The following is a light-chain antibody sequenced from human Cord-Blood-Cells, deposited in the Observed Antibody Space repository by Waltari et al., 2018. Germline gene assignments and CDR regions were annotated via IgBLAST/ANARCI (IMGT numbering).Light chain of an antibody. J-gene: IGKJ4*01. CDR1: QSVSSSY. Sequence: EIVLTQSPGTLSLSPGERATLSCRASQSVSSSYLAWYQQKPGQAPRLLIYGASSRATGIPDMFSGSGSETDFTLTSSRLEPEDFAVYYCQQYGSLLTFGGGTKVEIK. CDR3: QQYGSLLT. V-gene: IGKV3-20*01. CDR2: GAS.